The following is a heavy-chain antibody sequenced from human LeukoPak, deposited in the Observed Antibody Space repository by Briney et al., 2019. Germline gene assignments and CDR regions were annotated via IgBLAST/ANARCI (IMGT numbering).Heavy chain of an antibody. V-gene: IGHV1-2*06. CDR1: GYTFTGYY. CDR2: INPNSGGT. D-gene: IGHD6-13*01. J-gene: IGHJ4*02. CDR3: ASRYSSSWAPFDY. Sequence: ASVTVSCTASGYTFTGYYMHWVRQAPGQGLEWMGRINPNSGGTNYAQKFQGRVTMTRDTSISTAYMELSRLRSDDTAVYYCASRYSSSWAPFDYWGQGTLVTVSS.